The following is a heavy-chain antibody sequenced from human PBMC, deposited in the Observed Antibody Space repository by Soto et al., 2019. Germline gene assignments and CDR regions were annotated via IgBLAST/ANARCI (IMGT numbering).Heavy chain of an antibody. Sequence: QVQLVESGGGVVKPGRSLRLSCAASGFTFSSYDMHWVRQAPGKGLEWVAVISYDGSNKYYADSVKGRFTTYRDKCKNSLYLQMNSPRAEDAAVYYCARDGLRCKWNDFPYYYYGMDVWGQGTTVTVSS. CDR2: ISYDGSNK. D-gene: IGHD1-1*01. V-gene: IGHV3-30-3*01. CDR1: GFTFSSYD. CDR3: ARDGLRCKWNDFPYYYYGMDV. J-gene: IGHJ6*02.